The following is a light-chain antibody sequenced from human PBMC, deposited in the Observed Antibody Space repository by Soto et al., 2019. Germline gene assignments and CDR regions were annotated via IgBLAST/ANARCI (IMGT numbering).Light chain of an antibody. J-gene: IGLJ2*01. CDR1: SSNIGNNA. Sequence: QSVLTQPPSRSGTPGQRVTISCSGSSSNIGNNAVHWYQLLPGTAPKLLIYTNNQRPSGVPDRFSGSKSGTSASLAISGLQSEDEADYYCAAWDDSLDGTVFGGGTKLTVL. CDR2: TNN. CDR3: AAWDDSLDGTV. V-gene: IGLV1-44*01.